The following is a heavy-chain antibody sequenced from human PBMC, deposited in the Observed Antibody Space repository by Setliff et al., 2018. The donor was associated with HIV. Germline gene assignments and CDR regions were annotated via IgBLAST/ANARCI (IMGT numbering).Heavy chain of an antibody. CDR2: FYYGGST. J-gene: IGHJ4*02. CDR1: GDSIGTYY. V-gene: IGHV4-59*08. CDR3: ARTYSSNWYIDY. Sequence: SETLSLTCSVSGDSIGTYYWNWIRQTPGKRLEWIGFFYYGGSTDYNPALKNRVAISVDTSKNQFSLKLSSVTAADTAIYYCARTYSSNWYIDYWGQGTLVTVSS. D-gene: IGHD6-13*01.